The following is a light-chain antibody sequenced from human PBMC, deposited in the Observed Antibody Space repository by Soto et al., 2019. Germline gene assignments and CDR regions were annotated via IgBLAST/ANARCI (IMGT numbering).Light chain of an antibody. V-gene: IGLV4-60*02. CDR3: ETWDFNTRV. Sequence: QSVLTQSSSASASLGSSVKLTCTLSSGHSSYIIAWHQQQPGKAPRYLMKLEGSGSYNKGSGVPDRFSGSSSGADRYLTISNLHVEDEADYYCETWDFNTRVFGGGTKLTVL. CDR2: LEGSGSY. J-gene: IGLJ3*02. CDR1: SGHSSYI.